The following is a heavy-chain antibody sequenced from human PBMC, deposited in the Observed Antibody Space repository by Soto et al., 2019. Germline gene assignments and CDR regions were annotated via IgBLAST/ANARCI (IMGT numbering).Heavy chain of an antibody. V-gene: IGHV1-69*01. Sequence: QVQLVQSGAEVKKPGSSVKVSCKASGGTFSSYAISWVRQAPGQGLEWMGGIIPIFGTANYAQKFQGRVTITADESTSTAYMELSSLRSEDTAVYYCAREKYCGGDCYSTKNDYGMDVWGQGTTVTVSS. D-gene: IGHD2-21*02. CDR3: AREKYCGGDCYSTKNDYGMDV. CDR1: GGTFSSYA. CDR2: IIPIFGTA. J-gene: IGHJ6*02.